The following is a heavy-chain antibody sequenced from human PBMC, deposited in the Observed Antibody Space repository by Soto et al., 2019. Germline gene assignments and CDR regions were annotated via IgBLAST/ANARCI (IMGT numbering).Heavy chain of an antibody. J-gene: IGHJ4*02. CDR1: GGSISSYY. D-gene: IGHD6-13*01. CDR2: IYYSGST. CDR3: ARVLISSSWYCDY. V-gene: IGHV4-59*06. Sequence: QVQLQESGPGLVKPSETLSLTCTVSGGSISSYYWSWIRQHPGKGLEWIGYIYYSGSTYYNPSLKSRVTISVDTSKNQFSLKLSSVTAADTAVYYCARVLISSSWYCDYWGQGTLVTVSS.